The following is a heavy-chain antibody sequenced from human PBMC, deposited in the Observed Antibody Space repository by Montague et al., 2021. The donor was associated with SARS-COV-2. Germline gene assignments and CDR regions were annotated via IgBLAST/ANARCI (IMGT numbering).Heavy chain of an antibody. CDR1: GGSFSGYY. V-gene: IGHV4-34*01. D-gene: IGHD4-11*01. CDR2: INHSGST. J-gene: IGHJ6*02. CDR3: ARDDYTPGDYYYYGMDV. Sequence: SETLSLTCAVYGGSFSGYYWSWIRQPPGKGLEWIGEINHSGSTNYNPSLKSRVTISVDTSKNQFSLKLSSVTAADTAVYYCARDDYTPGDYYYYGMDVWGQGTTVTVSS.